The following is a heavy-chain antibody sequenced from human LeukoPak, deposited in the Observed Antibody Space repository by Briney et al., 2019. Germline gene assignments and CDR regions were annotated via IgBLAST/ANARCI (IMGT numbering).Heavy chain of an antibody. J-gene: IGHJ4*02. Sequence: SETLSLTCAVYGGSFSGYYWSWIRHPPGKGLEWIGEINHSGSSNYNPSLKSRVTISVDTSKNQFSLKLCSVTAADTAVYYCARDLTRLDYWGQGTLVSVSS. CDR3: ARDLTRLDY. V-gene: IGHV4-34*01. CDR1: GGSFSGYY. CDR2: INHSGSS.